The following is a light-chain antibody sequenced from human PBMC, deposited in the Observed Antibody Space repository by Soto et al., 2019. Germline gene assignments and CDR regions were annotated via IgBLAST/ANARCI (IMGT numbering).Light chain of an antibody. CDR1: NSDIGYYNY. Sequence: QSALTQPASVSGSPGQSITISCTGTNSDIGYYNYVSWYQQHPGKAPKLMVFEVSKRPSGVPDRFSGTKSGNTASLTISGLQTEDEADYCCASHTSSHSYVFGSGTKLTVL. J-gene: IGLJ1*01. CDR2: EVS. CDR3: ASHTSSHSYV. V-gene: IGLV2-14*01.